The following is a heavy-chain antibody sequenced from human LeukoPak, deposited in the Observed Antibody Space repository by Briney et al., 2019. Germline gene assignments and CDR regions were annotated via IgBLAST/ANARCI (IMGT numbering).Heavy chain of an antibody. Sequence: PGGSLRLSCAASGFTFIDYYMSWIRQAPGKGLEWVSYISSSTSYTNYADSVKGRFTISRDNAKNSLYLQMNSLRAEDTAVYYCARVEWYCSGGSCYGNWFDPWGQGTLVTVSS. V-gene: IGHV3-11*05. CDR3: ARVEWYCSGGSCYGNWFDP. CDR1: GFTFIDYY. CDR2: ISSSTSYT. J-gene: IGHJ5*02. D-gene: IGHD2-15*01.